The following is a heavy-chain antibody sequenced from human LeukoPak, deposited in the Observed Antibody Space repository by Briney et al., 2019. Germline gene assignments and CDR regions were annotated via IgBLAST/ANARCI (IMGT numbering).Heavy chain of an antibody. V-gene: IGHV4-59*08. Sequence: PSETLSLTCTVSGGSISSYYWSWIRQPPGKGLEWIGYIYYSGSTNYNPSLTSRVTISVDTSKNQFSLKLSSVTAADTAVYYCATLRGSYWYFDLWGRGTLVTVSS. CDR3: ATLRGSYWYFDL. J-gene: IGHJ2*01. CDR1: GGSISSYY. D-gene: IGHD2-15*01. CDR2: IYYSGST.